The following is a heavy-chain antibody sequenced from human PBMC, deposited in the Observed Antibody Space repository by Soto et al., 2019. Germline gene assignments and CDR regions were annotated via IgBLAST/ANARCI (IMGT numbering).Heavy chain of an antibody. V-gene: IGHV4-30-4*01. D-gene: IGHD2-21*02. CDR2: VYYTGST. Sequence: SETLSLTCTVSGASIRSTDYYWSWIRQAPGKGLEWIGYVYYTGSTYYNPSLMSRLTISVDTSKNQFSLKLTSVTAAEAAVYYCVRTARQGAVAPHWFDRWGQGTQVTVSS. CDR1: GASIRSTDYY. CDR3: VRTARQGAVAPHWFDR. J-gene: IGHJ5*02.